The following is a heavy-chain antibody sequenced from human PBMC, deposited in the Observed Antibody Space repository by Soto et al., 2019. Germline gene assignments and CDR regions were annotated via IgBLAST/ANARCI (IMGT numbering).Heavy chain of an antibody. CDR2: IRAYNGNT. D-gene: IGHD2-2*01. CDR1: GYTFTSYG. CDR3: AGDLPPSDY. V-gene: IGHV1-18*01. J-gene: IGHJ4*02. Sequence: QVQLVQSGAEVKKPGASVKVSCKASGYTFTSYGISWVRQAPGLGLEWMGWIRAYNGNTNYAQKVQGRVTMTTDTSTSTAYMERRSLSTDVTAVYYCAGDLPPSDYWGQGTLVTVSS.